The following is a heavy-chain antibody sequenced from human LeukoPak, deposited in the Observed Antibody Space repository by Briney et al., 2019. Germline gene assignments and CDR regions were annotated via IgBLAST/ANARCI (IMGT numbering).Heavy chain of an antibody. D-gene: IGHD4-11*01. CDR3: ARGFRGTTVTTPFDY. V-gene: IGHV4-34*01. Sequence: GSLRLSCAASGFTVSSNCVSWIRQPPGKGLEWIGEINHSGSTNYNPSLKSRVTISVDTSKNQFSLKLSSVTAADTAVYYCARGFRGTTVTTPFDYWGQGTLVTVSS. CDR2: INHSGST. CDR1: GFTVSSNC. J-gene: IGHJ4*02.